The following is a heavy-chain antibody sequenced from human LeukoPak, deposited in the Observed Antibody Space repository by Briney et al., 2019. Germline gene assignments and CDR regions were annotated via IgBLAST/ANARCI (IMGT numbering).Heavy chain of an antibody. CDR1: GFTFGDYA. D-gene: IGHD2/OR15-2a*01. J-gene: IGHJ4*02. V-gene: IGHV3-9*01. CDR3: AKDIATAKLFYLDY. Sequence: GGSLRLSCAASGFTFGDYAMHWVRQAPGKGLEWVSGITWNSGSIGYADSVKGRFTISRDNAKNSLYLQMNSLRAEDTAFYYCAKDIATAKLFYLDYWGQGTLVTVSS. CDR2: ITWNSGSI.